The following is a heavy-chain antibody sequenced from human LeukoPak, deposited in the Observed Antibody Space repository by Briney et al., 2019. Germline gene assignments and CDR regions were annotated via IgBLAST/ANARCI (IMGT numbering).Heavy chain of an antibody. V-gene: IGHV3-7*01. Sequence: GGSLRLSCEGSGFTFSNYWMGWVRQAPGKGLEWVANINPGGSVTTYVDSVKGRFIISRDNAKKSLLLQMNSLRVEETSVYYCVRWGVEAGMDCWGQGSLVTVSS. D-gene: IGHD3-10*01. CDR3: VRWGVEAGMDC. CDR1: GFTFSNYW. J-gene: IGHJ4*02. CDR2: INPGGSVT.